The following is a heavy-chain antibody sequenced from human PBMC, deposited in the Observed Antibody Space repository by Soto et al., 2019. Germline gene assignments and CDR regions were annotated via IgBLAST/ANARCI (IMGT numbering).Heavy chain of an antibody. D-gene: IGHD4-17*01. J-gene: IGHJ3*01. V-gene: IGHV3-23*01. Sequence: EVQLLESGGGLVQPGGSLRLSCAASGFIFTNYALSWVRQAPGKGLEWVAGVSGSGGSSYYAYSVKARFTVSRDNSRSTLYLQMSSLRAEDSAISYCAKEADNEDYGVFDVWGQGTLVTVSS. CDR2: VSGSGGSS. CDR1: GFIFTNYA. CDR3: AKEADNEDYGVFDV.